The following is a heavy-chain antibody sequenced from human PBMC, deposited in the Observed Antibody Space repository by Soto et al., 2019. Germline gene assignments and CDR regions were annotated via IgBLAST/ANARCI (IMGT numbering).Heavy chain of an antibody. CDR3: ARDGYCSGGSCYSDPVFDY. CDR1: GFTFSSYG. CDR2: IWYDGSNK. D-gene: IGHD2-15*01. V-gene: IGHV3-33*01. Sequence: GGSLRLSCAASGFTFSSYGMHWVRQAPGKGLEGVAVIWYDGSNKYYADSVKGRFTISRDNSKNTLYLQMNSLRAEDTAVYYCARDGYCSGGSCYSDPVFDYWGQGTLVTAPQ. J-gene: IGHJ4*02.